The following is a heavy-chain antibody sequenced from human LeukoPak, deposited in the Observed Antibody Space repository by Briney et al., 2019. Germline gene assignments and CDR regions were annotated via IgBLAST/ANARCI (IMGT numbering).Heavy chain of an antibody. D-gene: IGHD2-8*01. CDR3: ARGDGVSSFDY. CDR2: INPNSGGT. V-gene: IGHV1-2*02. J-gene: IGHJ4*02. Sequence: VASVKVSCKASGYTFTGYYMHWVRQAPGQGLEWMGWINPNSGGTNYAQKFQGRVTMTRNTSISTAYMELSSLRSEDTAVYYCARGDGVSSFDYWGQGTLVTVSS. CDR1: GYTFTGYY.